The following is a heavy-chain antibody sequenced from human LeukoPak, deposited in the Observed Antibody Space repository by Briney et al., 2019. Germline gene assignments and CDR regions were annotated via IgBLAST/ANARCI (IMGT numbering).Heavy chain of an antibody. V-gene: IGHV3-43*01. CDR3: TTSRTGDY. Sequence: GGSLRLSCAASGFTFDDYTMHWVRQAPGKGLEWVSLISWDGGSTYYADSVKGRFTISRDNSKNSLYLQMNSLRAEDTAVYYCTTSRTGDYWGQGTLVTVSS. CDR1: GFTFDDYT. CDR2: ISWDGGST. D-gene: IGHD2-2*01. J-gene: IGHJ4*02.